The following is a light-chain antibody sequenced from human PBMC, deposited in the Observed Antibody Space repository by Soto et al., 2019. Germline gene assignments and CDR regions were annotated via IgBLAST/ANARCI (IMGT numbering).Light chain of an antibody. Sequence: EIVMRQSPATLSVSPGERATLSCRASQSVSSNLAWYQQKPGQAPRLLIYDASTRATGIPARFSGSGSGTDFTLTISSLQSADFAVYYCQQSNSWPRTFGQGTKVDIK. V-gene: IGKV3-15*01. CDR2: DAS. J-gene: IGKJ1*01. CDR3: QQSNSWPRT. CDR1: QSVSSN.